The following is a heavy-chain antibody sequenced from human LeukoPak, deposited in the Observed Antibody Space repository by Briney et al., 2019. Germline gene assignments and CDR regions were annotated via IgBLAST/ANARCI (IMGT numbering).Heavy chain of an antibody. V-gene: IGHV3-21*01. D-gene: IGHD3-16*02. CDR3: VRDRALDY. CDR2: ISSSSSYM. CDR1: GFTFNSYN. J-gene: IGHJ4*02. Sequence: PGGSLRLSCVASGFTFNSYNMNWVRQAPGKGLEWVSSISSSSSYMYSADSVEGRFTISRDNANNSLYLHMNSLRVEDTAVYYCVRDRALDYWGQGTLVTVSS.